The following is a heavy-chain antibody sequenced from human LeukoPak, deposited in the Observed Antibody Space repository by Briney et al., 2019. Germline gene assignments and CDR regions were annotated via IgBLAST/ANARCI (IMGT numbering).Heavy chain of an antibody. J-gene: IGHJ6*03. CDR1: GYTFTSYG. D-gene: IGHD3-22*01. Sequence: ASVKVSCKASGYTFTSYGISWVRQAPGQGLEWMGWISAYNGNTNYAQKLQGRVTMTTDTSTSTAYMELRGLRSDDTAVYYCARDDYDSSGYHYMDVWGKGTTVTVSS. V-gene: IGHV1-18*01. CDR2: ISAYNGNT. CDR3: ARDDYDSSGYHYMDV.